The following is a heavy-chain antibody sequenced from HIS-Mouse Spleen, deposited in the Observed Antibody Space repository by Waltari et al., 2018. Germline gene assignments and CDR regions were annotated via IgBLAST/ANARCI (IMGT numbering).Heavy chain of an antibody. CDR1: GFTVSSNY. Sequence: EVQLVETGGGLIQPGGSLRLYCAASGFTVSSNYMSWGRQAPGKGLGWVSVIYSGGSTYYADSVKGRFTISRDNSKNTLYLQMNSLRAEDTAVYYCARHYYYGSGSYYFDYWGQGTLVTVSS. CDR2: IYSGGST. CDR3: ARHYYYGSGSYYFDY. J-gene: IGHJ4*02. V-gene: IGHV3-53*02. D-gene: IGHD3-10*01.